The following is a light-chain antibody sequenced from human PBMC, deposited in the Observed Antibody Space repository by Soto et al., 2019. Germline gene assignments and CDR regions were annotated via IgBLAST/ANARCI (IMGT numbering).Light chain of an antibody. Sequence: QSVLTQPPSVSGAPGQRVTISCTGSSSNIGAGYGVHWYQQLPGTAPKLLIYDNTNRPSGVPDRFSGSKSGTSASLAITGLQAEDEADYYCQSYDSSLSVHVVFGGGTKLTVL. CDR1: SSNIGAGYG. V-gene: IGLV1-40*01. J-gene: IGLJ2*01. CDR2: DNT. CDR3: QSYDSSLSVHVV.